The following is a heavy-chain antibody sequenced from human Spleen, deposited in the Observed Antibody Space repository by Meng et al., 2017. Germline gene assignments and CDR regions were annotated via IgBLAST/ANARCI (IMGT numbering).Heavy chain of an antibody. Sequence: SETLSLTCTVSGGSISNYYWSWMRQPAGKGLEWIGRIYTSGSTNYNPSLKSRVTISVDTSKNQFSLKLSSVTAADTAVYYCARETYYYGSGSYPPYYFDYWGQGTLVTVSS. V-gene: IGHV4-4*07. D-gene: IGHD3-10*01. J-gene: IGHJ4*02. CDR2: IYTSGST. CDR1: GGSISNYY. CDR3: ARETYYYGSGSYPPYYFDY.